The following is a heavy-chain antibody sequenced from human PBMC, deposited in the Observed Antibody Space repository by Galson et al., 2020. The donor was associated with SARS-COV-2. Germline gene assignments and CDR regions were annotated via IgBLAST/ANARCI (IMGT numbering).Heavy chain of an antibody. D-gene: IGHD2-15*01. Sequence: SVKVSCKASGGTFSSYAISWVRQAPGQGLEWMGGIIPIFGTANYAQKFQGRVTITADESTSTAYMELSSLRSEDTAVYYCARGEGGYCSGGSCHSDIWGQGTMVTVSS. CDR1: GGTFSSYA. CDR2: IIPIFGTA. J-gene: IGHJ3*02. V-gene: IGHV1-69*13. CDR3: ARGEGGYCSGGSCHSDI.